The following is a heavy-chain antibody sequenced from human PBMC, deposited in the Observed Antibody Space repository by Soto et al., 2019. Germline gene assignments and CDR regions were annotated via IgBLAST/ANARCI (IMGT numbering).Heavy chain of an antibody. V-gene: IGHV1-18*01. CDR3: ARDPRGYCSSTSCSPDWFDP. D-gene: IGHD2-2*01. J-gene: IGHJ5*02. CDR1: GYTFTSYG. CDR2: ISAYNGNT. Sequence: QVQLVQSGAEVKKPGASVKVSCKASGYTFTSYGISWVRQAPGQGLEWMGWISAYNGNTNYAQKLQGRVTMTTDTPTSTAYMELRSLRSDDTAVYYCARDPRGYCSSTSCSPDWFDPWGQGTLVTVSS.